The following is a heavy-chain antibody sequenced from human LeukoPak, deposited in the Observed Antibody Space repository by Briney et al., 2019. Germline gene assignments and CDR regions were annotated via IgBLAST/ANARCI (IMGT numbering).Heavy chain of an antibody. V-gene: IGHV1-69*05. CDR2: IILIFGTA. J-gene: IGHJ5*02. CDR1: GCTFSSYA. Sequence: SSVNVSFKSTGCTFSSYAISSVRQAPGQGLDWMGGIILIFGTANYAQKFQGRVTITTDESTSTAYMELSSLRSEDTAVYYCAKAHYYGSGSLISGWFDPWGQGTLVTVSS. D-gene: IGHD3-10*01. CDR3: AKAHYYGSGSLISGWFDP.